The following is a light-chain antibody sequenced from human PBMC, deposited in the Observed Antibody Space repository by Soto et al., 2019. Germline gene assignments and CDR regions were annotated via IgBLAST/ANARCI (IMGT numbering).Light chain of an antibody. CDR1: SSNIGSNT. CDR3: AAWDDSLNGSV. Sequence: QSVLTQPPSASGTPGQRVTISCSGSSSNIGSNTVNWYQQRPGTAPKLLIYSNKQRPSGVPDRFSGSKSGTSSSLAISGLQSEDEADYYCAAWDDSLNGSVFGTGTKVTVL. CDR2: SNK. J-gene: IGLJ1*01. V-gene: IGLV1-44*01.